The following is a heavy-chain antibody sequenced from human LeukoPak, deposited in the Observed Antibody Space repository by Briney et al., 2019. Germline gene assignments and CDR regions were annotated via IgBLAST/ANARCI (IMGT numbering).Heavy chain of an antibody. CDR1: GFTFSSYA. J-gene: IGHJ4*02. CDR3: AKQSRYGSGSYEVDY. D-gene: IGHD3-10*01. Sequence: GGSLRLSCAASGFTFSSYAMHWVRQAPGKGLVWVSRINSDGSSTSYADSVKGRFTISRDNAKNTLYLQMNSLRAEDTAVYYCAKQSRYGSGSYEVDYWGQGTLVTVSS. V-gene: IGHV3-74*01. CDR2: INSDGSST.